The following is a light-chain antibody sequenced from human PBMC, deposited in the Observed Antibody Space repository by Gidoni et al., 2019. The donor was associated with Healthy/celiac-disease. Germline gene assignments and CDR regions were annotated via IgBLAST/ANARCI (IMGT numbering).Light chain of an antibody. J-gene: IGKJ1*01. CDR3: QQSYSTPRT. CDR2: AAS. Sequence: DIQMTQSPSSLSASVGDRVTITCRASQSISSYLNWYQQKPAKAPKLLIYAASSLQSGVPSRFSGSGSGTDFTLTISSLQPEDFATYYCQQSYSTPRTFGQXTKVEIK. CDR1: QSISSY. V-gene: IGKV1-39*01.